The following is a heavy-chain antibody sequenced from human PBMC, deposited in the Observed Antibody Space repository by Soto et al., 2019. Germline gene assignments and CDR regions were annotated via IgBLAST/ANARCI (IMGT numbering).Heavy chain of an antibody. V-gene: IGHV4-34*01. Sequence: QVQLQQWGAGLLKPSETLSLTCAVYGGSFSGYYWTWIRQPPGTGLEWIGEINHSGSTNYNPSIKSRVTISVDTSQYQFSLKLTSVTAADTAVYYCARDKITGLFDYWGQGTLVTVSS. CDR3: ARDKITGLFDY. CDR1: GGSFSGYY. CDR2: INHSGST. J-gene: IGHJ4*01. D-gene: IGHD2-8*02.